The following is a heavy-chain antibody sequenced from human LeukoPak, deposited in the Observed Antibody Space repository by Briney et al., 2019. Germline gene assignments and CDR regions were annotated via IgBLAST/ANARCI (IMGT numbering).Heavy chain of an antibody. Sequence: SETLSLTCTVSGGSISSYYWSWIRQPPGKGLEWIGYIYYSGSTYYNPSLKSRVTISVDTSKNQFSLKLSSVTAADTAVYYCARESDYYDSWYFDLWGRGTLVTVSS. CDR1: GGSISSYY. J-gene: IGHJ2*01. D-gene: IGHD3-22*01. CDR3: ARESDYYDSWYFDL. V-gene: IGHV4-59*12. CDR2: IYYSGST.